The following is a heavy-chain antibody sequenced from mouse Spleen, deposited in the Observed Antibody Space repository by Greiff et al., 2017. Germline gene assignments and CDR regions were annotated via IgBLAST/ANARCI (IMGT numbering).Heavy chain of an antibody. Sequence: EVKLVESGGGLVKPGGSLKLSCAASGFTFSSYAMSWVRQTPEKRLEWVATISSGGSYTYYPDSVKGRFTISRDNAKNTLYLQMSSLRSEDTAMYYCARHGPYDGYRYYFDYWGQGTTLTVSS. CDR2: ISSGGSYT. J-gene: IGHJ2*01. D-gene: IGHD2-3*01. CDR1: GFTFSSYA. V-gene: IGHV5-9-3*01. CDR3: ARHGPYDGYRYYFDY.